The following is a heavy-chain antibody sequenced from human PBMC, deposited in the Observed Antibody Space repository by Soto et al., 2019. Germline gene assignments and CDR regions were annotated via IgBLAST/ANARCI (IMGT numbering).Heavy chain of an antibody. V-gene: IGHV3-23*01. CDR1: GFTFSSYA. D-gene: IGHD3-10*01. CDR2: ISGSGGST. CDR3: AKDLLRLGESLERYFDY. Sequence: GGSLRLSCAASGFTFSSYAMSWVRQAPGKGLEWVSAISGSGGSTYYADSVKGRFTISRDNSKNTLFLQLNSLRAADTAVYYCAKDLLRLGESLERYFDYWGQGTLVTVSS. J-gene: IGHJ4*02.